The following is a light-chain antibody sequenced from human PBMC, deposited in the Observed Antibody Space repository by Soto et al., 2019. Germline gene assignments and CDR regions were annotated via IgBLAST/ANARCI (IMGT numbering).Light chain of an antibody. V-gene: IGKV3-20*01. J-gene: IGKJ1*01. CDR1: QSVSNIF. CDR2: GAT. CDR3: QQYGSTPVT. Sequence: IVLTQSPGTLSLCAGERATLSCMASQSVSNIFLAWYQQKPGQAPRLLIYGATSRATGIPDRFSGSESGTDFTLTISRLEPEHFAVYYCQQYGSTPVTFGQGTKVDIK.